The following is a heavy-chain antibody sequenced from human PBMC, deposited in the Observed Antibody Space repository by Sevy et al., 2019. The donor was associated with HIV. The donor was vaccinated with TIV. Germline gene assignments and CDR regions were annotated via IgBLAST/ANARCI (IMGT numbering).Heavy chain of an antibody. Sequence: GESLKISCAASGFTFDDYGMSWVRQAPGKGLEWVSGINWNGGSTGYADSVKGRFTISRDNAKNSLYLQMNSLRAEDTALYYCARSSGWRQATSAIDYWGQGTLVTVSS. CDR2: INWNGGST. J-gene: IGHJ4*02. D-gene: IGHD6-19*01. V-gene: IGHV3-20*04. CDR1: GFTFDDYG. CDR3: ARSSGWRQATSAIDY.